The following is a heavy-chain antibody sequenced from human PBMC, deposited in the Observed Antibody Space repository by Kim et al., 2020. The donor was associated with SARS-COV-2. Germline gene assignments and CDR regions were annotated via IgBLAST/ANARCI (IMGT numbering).Heavy chain of an antibody. CDR3: ARQSGITIFGVVVMGAFDI. CDR1: GGSISSSSYY. D-gene: IGHD3-3*01. J-gene: IGHJ3*02. CDR2: IYYSGST. Sequence: SETLSLTCTVSGGSISSSSYYWGWIRQPPGKGLEWIGSIYYSGSTYYNPSLKSRVTISVDTSKNQFSLKLSSVTAADTAVYYCARQSGITIFGVVVMGAFDIWVQGTMVTVSS. V-gene: IGHV4-39*01.